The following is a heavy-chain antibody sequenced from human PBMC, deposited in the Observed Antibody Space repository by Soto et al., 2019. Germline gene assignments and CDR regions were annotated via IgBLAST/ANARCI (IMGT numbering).Heavy chain of an antibody. CDR1: GGTFSSYA. V-gene: IGHV1-46*01. J-gene: IGHJ4*02. D-gene: IGHD3-9*01. CDR2: INPSGGRT. CDR3: ARDGGYDVLTGHYILLYYLDN. Sequence: GPSVKVSCKASGGTFSSYAISWVRQAPGHGLEWMGVINPSGGRTSYAQKFQGRVTMTRDTSTSTVHMELSNLRSEDTAVYFCARDGGYDVLTGHYILLYYLDNWGLGTLVTVSS.